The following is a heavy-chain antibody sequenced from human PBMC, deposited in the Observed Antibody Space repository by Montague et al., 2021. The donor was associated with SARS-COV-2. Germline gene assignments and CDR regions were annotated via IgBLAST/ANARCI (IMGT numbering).Heavy chain of an antibody. J-gene: IGHJ4*02. CDR1: GGSVNSISSH. Sequence: SETLSLTCTVSGGSVNSISSHWGWIRQPPGKGLEYIGCFYYAGGTQYNPSLKSRVTISVDTSNDQFSLKMNSVTAADTAVYFCARLYGSSFDYWGQGTLVTVSS. CDR3: ARLYGSSFDY. D-gene: IGHD4-17*01. CDR2: FYYAGGT. V-gene: IGHV4-39*01.